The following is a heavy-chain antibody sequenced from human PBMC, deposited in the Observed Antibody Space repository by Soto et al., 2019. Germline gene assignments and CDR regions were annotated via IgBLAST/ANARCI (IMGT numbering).Heavy chain of an antibody. V-gene: IGHV4-34*01. J-gene: IGHJ5*02. Sequence: QVQLQQWGAGLLKPSETLSLTCAVYGGSFSGYYWSWIRQPPGKGLEWIGEINHSGSTNYNPSLKSRVTISVDTSKNQFSLMLSSVTAADTAVYYCARVPSMGWFDPWGQGTLATVSS. CDR3: ARVPSMGWFDP. CDR2: INHSGST. CDR1: GGSFSGYY. D-gene: IGHD3-10*01.